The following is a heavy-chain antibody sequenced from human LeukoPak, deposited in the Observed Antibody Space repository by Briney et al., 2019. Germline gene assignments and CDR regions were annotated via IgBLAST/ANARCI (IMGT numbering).Heavy chain of an antibody. CDR3: ARGRGVPYYYDSSGYYPADY. CDR2: IYYSGST. CDR1: GASISSGDYY. D-gene: IGHD3-22*01. Sequence: SETLSLTCTVSGASISSGDYYWSWIRQPPGKGLECIGHIYYSGSTYYNPSLKSRVTISVDTSKNQFSLKLSSVTAAHTAVYYCARGRGVPYYYDSSGYYPADYWGQGTLVTVSS. V-gene: IGHV4-30-4*01. J-gene: IGHJ4*02.